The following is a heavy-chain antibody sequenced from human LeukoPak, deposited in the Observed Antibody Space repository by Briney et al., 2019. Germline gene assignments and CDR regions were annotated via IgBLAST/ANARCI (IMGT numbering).Heavy chain of an antibody. CDR1: GFTFDDYA. V-gene: IGHV3-9*01. Sequence: GGSLRLSCAASGFTFDDYAMHWVRQGPGKGLEWVSGFSWNAGSIGYADSVKGRFTISRDNAKNSLYLQMNSLRTEDTALYYCARGNMVRGYYYYGMDVWGQGTLVTVSS. D-gene: IGHD3-10*01. CDR2: FSWNAGSI. CDR3: ARGNMVRGYYYYGMDV. J-gene: IGHJ6*02.